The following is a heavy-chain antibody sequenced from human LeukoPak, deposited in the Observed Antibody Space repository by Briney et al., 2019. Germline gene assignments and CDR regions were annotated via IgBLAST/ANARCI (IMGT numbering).Heavy chain of an antibody. D-gene: IGHD2-2*01. CDR2: INHSGST. CDR3: AMRVVGYCSSTSCYPFDY. Sequence: SETLSLTCAVYGGSFSGYYWSWIRQPPGKGLEWIGEINHSGSTNYNPSLKSRVTISVDTPKNQFSLKLSSVTAADTAVYYCAMRVVGYCSSTSCYPFDYWGQGTLVTVSS. J-gene: IGHJ4*02. V-gene: IGHV4-34*01. CDR1: GGSFSGYY.